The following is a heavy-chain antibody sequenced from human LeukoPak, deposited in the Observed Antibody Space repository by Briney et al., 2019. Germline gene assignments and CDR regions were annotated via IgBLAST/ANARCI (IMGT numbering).Heavy chain of an antibody. J-gene: IGHJ4*02. CDR2: IDHTGDRT. CDR3: AKVRWGAMGY. Sequence: GGSLRLSCAASGFTFSSYTMAWVRQAPGKGLEWISDIDHTGDRTYYRDSVKGQFTISRDNSKNTLYLQMNSLRAEDTAVYYCAKVRWGAMGYWGQGTLVTVSS. D-gene: IGHD2-2*01. CDR1: GFTFSSYT. V-gene: IGHV3-23*01.